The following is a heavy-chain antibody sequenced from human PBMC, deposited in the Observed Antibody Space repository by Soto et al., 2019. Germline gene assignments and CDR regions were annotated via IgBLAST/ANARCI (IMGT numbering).Heavy chain of an antibody. Sequence: GGSLRLSCVTSGFTFSGYAMAWVRQAPGKGLEWVSGFSGGGGSTYYSDSVKGRFTISRDTSKNTLYLQMNSLRAEDTAGYYCAKVSSGYFINPLDYWGQGTLVTVSS. CDR1: GFTFSGYA. V-gene: IGHV3-23*01. D-gene: IGHD3-22*01. CDR2: FSGGGGST. J-gene: IGHJ4*02. CDR3: AKVSSGYFINPLDY.